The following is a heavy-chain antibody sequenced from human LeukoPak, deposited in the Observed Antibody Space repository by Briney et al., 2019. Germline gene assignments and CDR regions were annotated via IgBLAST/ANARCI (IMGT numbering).Heavy chain of an antibody. J-gene: IGHJ4*02. CDR1: GFTFSSYA. V-gene: IGHV3-23*01. CDR3: AKEADTIIVLKRYLDY. CDR2: ISGSGGGT. Sequence: GGSLRLSCAASGFTFSSYAMNWVRQAPGKGLEWVSAISGSGGGTYYSDSVKGRFTISRDNTENTLYLQMNSLRAEDTAVYYCAKEADTIIVLKRYLDYWGQGTLVTVSS. D-gene: IGHD3-22*01.